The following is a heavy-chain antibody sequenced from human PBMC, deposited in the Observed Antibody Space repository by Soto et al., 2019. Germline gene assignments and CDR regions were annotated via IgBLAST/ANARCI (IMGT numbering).Heavy chain of an antibody. D-gene: IGHD6-13*01. J-gene: IGHJ6*02. Sequence: PSQTLSLTCAISGDSVCSNSAAWNWIRQSPSRGLEWLGRTYYRSKWYNDYAVSVKSRITINPDTSKNQFSLQLNSVTPEDTAVYYCAREPQRAAGITLYGMDVWGQGTTVTVSS. CDR1: GDSVCSNSAA. CDR2: TYYRSKWYN. CDR3: AREPQRAAGITLYGMDV. V-gene: IGHV6-1*01.